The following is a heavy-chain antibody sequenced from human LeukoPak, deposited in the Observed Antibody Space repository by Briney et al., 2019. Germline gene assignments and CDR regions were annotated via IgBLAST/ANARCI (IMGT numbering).Heavy chain of an antibody. CDR1: GFTFSTYS. V-gene: IGHV3-21*01. CDR3: ARGDCSSTSCYSHY. CDR2: ISSSSSYI. D-gene: IGHD2-2*01. Sequence: GGSLRLSCAASGFTFSTYSMDWVRQAPGKGLEWVSSISSSSSYIYYADSVKGRFTISRDNAKNSLYLQMNSLRAEDTAVYYCARGDCSSTSCYSHYWGQGTLITASS. J-gene: IGHJ4*02.